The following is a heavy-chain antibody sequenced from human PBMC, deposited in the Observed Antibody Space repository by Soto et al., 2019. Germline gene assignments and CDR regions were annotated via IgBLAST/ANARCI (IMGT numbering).Heavy chain of an antibody. CDR1: GFTFSSYS. J-gene: IGHJ5*02. CDR2: ISSSSSTI. CDR3: ARDGRHNWNDAGPNWFDP. Sequence: EVQLVESGGGLVQPGGSLRLSCAAPGFTFSSYSMNWVRQAPGKGLEWVSYISSSSSTIYYADSVKGRFTISRDNAKNSLYLQMNSLRDEDTAVYYCARDGRHNWNDAGPNWFDPWGQGTLVTVSS. V-gene: IGHV3-48*02. D-gene: IGHD1-20*01.